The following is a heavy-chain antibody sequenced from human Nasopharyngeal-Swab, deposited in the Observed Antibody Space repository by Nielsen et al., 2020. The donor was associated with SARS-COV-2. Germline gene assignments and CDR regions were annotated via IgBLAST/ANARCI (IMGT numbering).Heavy chain of an antibody. CDR1: GYSFTSYW. Sequence: GESLKISCKGSGYSFTSYWISWVRQMPGKGLEWMGRIDPSDSYTNYSPSFQGHVTISADRSISTAYLQWSSLKASDAAMYCCARRAYCSGGSCYSPYYYYMDVWGKGTTVTVSS. CDR2: IDPSDSYT. J-gene: IGHJ6*03. V-gene: IGHV5-10-1*01. CDR3: ARRAYCSGGSCYSPYYYYMDV. D-gene: IGHD2-15*01.